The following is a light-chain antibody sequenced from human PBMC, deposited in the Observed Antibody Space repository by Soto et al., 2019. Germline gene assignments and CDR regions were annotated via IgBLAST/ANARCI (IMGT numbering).Light chain of an antibody. Sequence: EIVLTQSPATLSLSPGDRASLSCRASQSVSSYLAWYQQKPGQAPRLLIHDASNRASGIPARFSGSGSGTDFTLTISSLEPEDFAIYYCQQRSNGLTFGGGTKVEVK. CDR2: DAS. J-gene: IGKJ4*01. CDR1: QSVSSY. CDR3: QQRSNGLT. V-gene: IGKV3-11*01.